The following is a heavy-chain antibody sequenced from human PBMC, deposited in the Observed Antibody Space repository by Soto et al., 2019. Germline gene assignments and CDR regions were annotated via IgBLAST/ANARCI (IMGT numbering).Heavy chain of an antibody. D-gene: IGHD3-22*01. CDR2: IYWNDDK. J-gene: IGHJ5*02. V-gene: IGHV2-5*01. CDR3: AHRVTYYYDSSGYYWFDP. Sequence: GAGPTLVNPTQTLTLTCTFSGFSLSTSGVGVGWIRQPPGKALEWLALIYWNDDKRYSPSLKSRFTITKDTSKNQVVLTMTNMDTVDTATYYCAHRVTYYYDSSGYYWFDPWGQGTLVTVPS. CDR1: GFSLSTSGVG.